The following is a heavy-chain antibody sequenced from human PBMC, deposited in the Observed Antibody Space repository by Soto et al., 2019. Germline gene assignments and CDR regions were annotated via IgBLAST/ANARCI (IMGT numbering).Heavy chain of an antibody. CDR3: ARYSTWRGFDP. D-gene: IGHD2-15*01. V-gene: IGHV4-4*02. CDR2: IYHSGST. J-gene: IGHJ5*02. CDR1: GGSISXXXX. Sequence: QVQLQESGPGLVKPSGTLSLTCAVSGGSISXXXXXXXVRQPPGKGREWIGEIYHSGSTNYNPSLKPTVXISVXXXXHQFALXXXXXXXXDTAVYYCARYSTWRGFDPWGQGTLVTVSS.